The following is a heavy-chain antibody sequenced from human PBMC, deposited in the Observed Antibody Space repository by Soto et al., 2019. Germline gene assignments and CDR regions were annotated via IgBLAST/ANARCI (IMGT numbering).Heavy chain of an antibody. Sequence: QVQLVQSGAEVKKPGSSVKVSCKASGGTFSSYAISWVRQAPGQGLEWMGGLITIFGTANYAQKFQGRVTITPDESTITAYMELRSLRSEDTAVSYCARVKLLPSIYDYGGMDVWGQGTTVTVSS. CDR2: LITIFGTA. CDR1: GGTFSSYA. CDR3: ARVKLLPSIYDYGGMDV. D-gene: IGHD2-15*01. V-gene: IGHV1-69*01. J-gene: IGHJ6*02.